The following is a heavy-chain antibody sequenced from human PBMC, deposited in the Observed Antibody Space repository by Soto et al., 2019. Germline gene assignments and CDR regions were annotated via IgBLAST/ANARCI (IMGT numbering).Heavy chain of an antibody. Sequence: GASVKVSCKASGYSFTSLDINWVRQTAGQGLEWMGWMEPSTGRTGYAQKFQGRVTMTRDTSINTAYMELTTLTSDDTSFYYCARGVSAGVDYWGQGTLVTVSS. CDR1: GYSFTSLD. D-gene: IGHD1-26*01. V-gene: IGHV1-8*01. CDR2: MEPSTGRT. CDR3: ARGVSAGVDY. J-gene: IGHJ4*02.